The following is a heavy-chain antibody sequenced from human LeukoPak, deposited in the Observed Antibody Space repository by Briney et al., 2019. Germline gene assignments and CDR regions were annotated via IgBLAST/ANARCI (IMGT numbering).Heavy chain of an antibody. CDR2: ISSSSSYI. J-gene: IGHJ4*02. CDR3: ARGGNGYQLLYVDY. D-gene: IGHD2-2*02. Sequence: PGGSLRLSCAASGFTFSSYSMNWVRQAPGKGLEWVSSISSSSSYIYYADSVKGRFTISRDNAKNSLYLRMNSLRAEDTAVYYCARGGNGYQLLYVDYWGQGTLVTVSS. V-gene: IGHV3-21*01. CDR1: GFTFSSYS.